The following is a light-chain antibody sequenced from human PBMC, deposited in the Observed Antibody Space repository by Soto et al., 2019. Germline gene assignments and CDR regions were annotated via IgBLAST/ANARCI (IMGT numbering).Light chain of an antibody. V-gene: IGKV1-33*01. CDR1: QDISNY. CDR3: QQYDNLPLT. Sequence: DIQMTQSPSSLSASVGDRVTITCQASQDISNYLHWYQQKPGKAPKLLIYDASNLETGVPSRFSGSGSGIDFTFTISSLQPEDIATYYCQQYDNLPLTFGGGTKVEIK. CDR2: DAS. J-gene: IGKJ4*01.